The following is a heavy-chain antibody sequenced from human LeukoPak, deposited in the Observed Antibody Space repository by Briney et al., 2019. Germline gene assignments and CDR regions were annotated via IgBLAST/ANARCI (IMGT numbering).Heavy chain of an antibody. Sequence: KTSETLSLTCTVSGGSISSYYWSWIRQPPGKGLEWIGYIYYSGSTNYNPSLKSRVTISVDTSKNQFSLKLSSVTAADTAVYYCARSLEDSSGYNYYYYGMDVWGQGTTVTVSS. V-gene: IGHV4-59*01. CDR1: GGSISSYY. CDR3: ARSLEDSSGYNYYYYGMDV. J-gene: IGHJ6*02. CDR2: IYYSGST. D-gene: IGHD3-22*01.